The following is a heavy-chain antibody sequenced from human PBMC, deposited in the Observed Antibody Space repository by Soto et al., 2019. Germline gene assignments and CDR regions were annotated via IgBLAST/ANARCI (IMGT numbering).Heavy chain of an antibody. J-gene: IGHJ4*02. CDR3: ANDVMGSPDY. CDR2: ISYDGGEK. Sequence: QVQLVESGGGVVQPGRSLRLSCAASGFNFSTYGVHWVRQAPGKGLEWVGVISYDGGEKYYADSMKGRFTISRDNSKDTLYLQMNSLRPEDTAVYYCANDVMGSPDYWGQGTLVTVSS. V-gene: IGHV3-30*18. CDR1: GFNFSTYG. D-gene: IGHD2-8*01.